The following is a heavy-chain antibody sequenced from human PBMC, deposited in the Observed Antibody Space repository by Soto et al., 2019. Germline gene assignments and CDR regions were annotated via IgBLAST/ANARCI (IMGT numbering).Heavy chain of an antibody. Sequence: QVQLVESGGGVVQPGRSLRLSCAASGFTFSSYAMHWVRQAPGKGLEWVAVISYDGSNKYYADSVKGRFTISRDNSKNTLYLQMNSLRAEDTAVYYCARAEDVVPLDYWGQGTLVTVSS. V-gene: IGHV3-30-3*01. CDR1: GFTFSSYA. J-gene: IGHJ4*02. CDR2: ISYDGSNK. CDR3: ARAEDVVPLDY. D-gene: IGHD2-21*01.